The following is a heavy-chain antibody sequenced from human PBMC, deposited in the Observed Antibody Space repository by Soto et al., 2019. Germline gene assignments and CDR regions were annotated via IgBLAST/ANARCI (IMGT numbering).Heavy chain of an antibody. Sequence: QVQLVESGGGVVQPGRSLRLSCAASGFTFSSYGMHWVRQAPGKGLEWVAVISYDGSNKYYADSVKGRFTISRDNSKNTLDLQMNSLRAEDTAVYYCAKQEAEGAFDIWGQGTMVTVSS. V-gene: IGHV3-30*18. CDR1: GFTFSSYG. CDR3: AKQEAEGAFDI. CDR2: ISYDGSNK. J-gene: IGHJ3*02.